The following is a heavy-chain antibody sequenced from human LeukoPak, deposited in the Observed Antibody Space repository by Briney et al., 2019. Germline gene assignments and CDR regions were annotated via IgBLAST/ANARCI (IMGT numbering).Heavy chain of an antibody. V-gene: IGHV3-23*01. D-gene: IGHD2-21*01. CDR2: ITDSGRSS. J-gene: IGHJ4*02. CDR1: GFTFSNYA. CDR3: AKDGGGNCYDPIDY. Sequence: PGGSLRLSCGFSGFTFSNYAMSWVRQAPGKGLEWISGITDSGRSSYFADSVRGRSTISRDKSKNTLYLQMNSLRAEDTALYFCAKDGGGNCYDPIDYWGQGILVTVSS.